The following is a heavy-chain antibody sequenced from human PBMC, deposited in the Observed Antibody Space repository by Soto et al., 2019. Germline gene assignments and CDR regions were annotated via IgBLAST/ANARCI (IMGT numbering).Heavy chain of an antibody. CDR3: ARSLRGTAARREFDY. CDR1: GGSFSGYY. Sequence: PSETLSLTCAVYGGSFSGYYWSWIRQPPGKGLEWIGEINHSGSTNYNPSLKSRVTISVDTSKNQFSLKLSSVTAADTAVYYCARSLRGTAARREFDYWGQGTLVTVSS. V-gene: IGHV4-34*01. J-gene: IGHJ4*02. D-gene: IGHD6-6*01. CDR2: INHSGST.